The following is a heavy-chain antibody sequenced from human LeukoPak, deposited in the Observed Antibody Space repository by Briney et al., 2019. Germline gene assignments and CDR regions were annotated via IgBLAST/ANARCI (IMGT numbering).Heavy chain of an antibody. Sequence: GASVKVSCKASGYTFTSYYMHWVRQAPGQGLEWMGIINPSGGSTSYAQKFQGRVTMTRDTSTSTVYMELSSLRSEDTAVYYCASSQASYCGGDCSFLDYYYYMDVWGKGTTVTISS. CDR1: GYTFTSYY. J-gene: IGHJ6*03. D-gene: IGHD2-21*02. V-gene: IGHV1-46*01. CDR2: INPSGGST. CDR3: ASSQASYCGGDCSFLDYYYYMDV.